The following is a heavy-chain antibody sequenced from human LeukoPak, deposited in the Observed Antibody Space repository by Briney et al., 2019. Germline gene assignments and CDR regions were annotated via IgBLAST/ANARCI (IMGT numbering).Heavy chain of an antibody. D-gene: IGHD5-18*01. J-gene: IGHJ4*02. CDR2: ISWNSGSI. CDR1: GFTFDDYA. Sequence: GGSLRLSCAASGFTFDDYAMHWVRQAPGKGLEWVSGISWNSGSIGYADSVKGRFTISRDNAKNSLYLQMNSLRAEDMALYYCAKGGYSYGYDYFDYWGQGTLVTVSS. V-gene: IGHV3-9*03. CDR3: AKGGYSYGYDYFDY.